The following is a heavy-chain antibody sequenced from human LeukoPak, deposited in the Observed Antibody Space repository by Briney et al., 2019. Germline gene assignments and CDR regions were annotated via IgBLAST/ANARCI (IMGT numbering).Heavy chain of an antibody. CDR3: ARTYYGSENYYDY. CDR2: IYYSGTT. CDR1: GGSISSSGYY. Sequence: KASETLSLTCTVSGGSISSSGYYWGWIRQPPGKGLEWIGSIYYSGTTYYNPSLKSRVTISVDTSKSQFSLKLTSVTAADTALYYCARTYYGSENYYDYWGQGILVTVSS. D-gene: IGHD3-10*01. V-gene: IGHV4-39*01. J-gene: IGHJ4*02.